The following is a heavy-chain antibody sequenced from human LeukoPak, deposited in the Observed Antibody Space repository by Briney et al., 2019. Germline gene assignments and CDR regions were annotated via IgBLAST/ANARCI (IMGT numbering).Heavy chain of an antibody. V-gene: IGHV1-2*02. CDR1: GYTLTAYY. Sequence: ASVTVSCTASGYTLTAYYIHWVRQAPGQGLEWMGWINPNSGDTNYAQKLQGRVTMTSDTSLNTAFMELSRLRSDDTAVYYCARGGYYYDSSGYYYTDYWGQGALVTVSS. CDR3: ARGGYYYDSSGYYYTDY. J-gene: IGHJ4*02. D-gene: IGHD3-22*01. CDR2: INPNSGDT.